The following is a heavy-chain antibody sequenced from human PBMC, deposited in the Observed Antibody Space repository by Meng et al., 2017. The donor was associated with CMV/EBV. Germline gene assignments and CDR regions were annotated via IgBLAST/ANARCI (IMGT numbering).Heavy chain of an antibody. V-gene: IGHV3-11*04. D-gene: IGHD4-11*01. Sequence: GGSLRLSCAASGFTFSDYYMSWIRQAPGKGLEWVSYISSSGSTIYYADSVKGRFTISRDNAKNSLYLQMNSLRAEGTAVYYCAREPPGNYIYYYYGMDVWGQGTTVTVSS. CDR3: AREPPGNYIYYYYGMDV. CDR2: ISSSGSTI. J-gene: IGHJ6*02. CDR1: GFTFSDYY.